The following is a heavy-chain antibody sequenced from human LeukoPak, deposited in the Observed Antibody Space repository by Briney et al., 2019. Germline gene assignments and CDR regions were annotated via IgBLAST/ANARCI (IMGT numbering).Heavy chain of an antibody. CDR1: GFTVSNTC. V-gene: IGHV3-66*01. D-gene: IGHD2-15*01. Sequence: GGSLRLSCAASGFTVSNTCMIWVRQAPGKGLEWVSVISGGGSTYYADSVKGRFTISRDNSKNALYLQMNSLRAEDTAVYYCARDTVLVDAYGMDVWGQGTTVTVSS. CDR3: ARDTVLVDAYGMDV. J-gene: IGHJ6*02. CDR2: ISGGGST.